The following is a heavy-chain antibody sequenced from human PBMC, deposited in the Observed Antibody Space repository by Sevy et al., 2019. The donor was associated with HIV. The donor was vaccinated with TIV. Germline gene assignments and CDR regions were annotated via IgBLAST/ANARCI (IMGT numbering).Heavy chain of an antibody. Sequence: ALVKVSCKASGYTFTGYYIHWVRQAPGQGLEWMGWINPNSGGTNSAQKFQGRVTMTRDTSISTAYMELSRLRSDDTAVYYCARDPTGAAAAMSWFDPWGQGTLVTVSS. CDR3: ARDPTGAAAAMSWFDP. CDR1: GYTFTGYY. D-gene: IGHD2-2*01. V-gene: IGHV1-2*02. J-gene: IGHJ5*02. CDR2: INPNSGGT.